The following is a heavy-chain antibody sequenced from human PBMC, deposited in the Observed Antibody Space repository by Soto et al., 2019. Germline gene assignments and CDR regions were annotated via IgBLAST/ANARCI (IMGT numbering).Heavy chain of an antibody. CDR3: ARGGLRYCSGGSCYDWFDP. V-gene: IGHV1-69*01. D-gene: IGHD2-15*01. CDR1: GGTFSSYA. J-gene: IGHJ5*02. Sequence: QVQLVESGAEVKKPGSSVKVSCKASGGTFSSYAISWVRQAPGQGLEWMGGIIPIFGTANYAQKFQGRVTITADESTSTAYMELSSLRSEDTAVYYCARGGLRYCSGGSCYDWFDPWGQGTLVTVSS. CDR2: IIPIFGTA.